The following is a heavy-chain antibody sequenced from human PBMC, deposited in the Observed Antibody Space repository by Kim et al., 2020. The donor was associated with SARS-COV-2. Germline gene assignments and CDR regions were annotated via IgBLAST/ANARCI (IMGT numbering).Heavy chain of an antibody. V-gene: IGHV1-45*02. J-gene: IGHJ3*02. CDR2: GNT. D-gene: IGHD3-22*01. CDR3: AGGYVAFDI. Sequence: GNTNYAQKYQDRVTITRDRSMSTAYMELSSLRSEDTAMYYCAGGYVAFDIWGQGTMVTVSS.